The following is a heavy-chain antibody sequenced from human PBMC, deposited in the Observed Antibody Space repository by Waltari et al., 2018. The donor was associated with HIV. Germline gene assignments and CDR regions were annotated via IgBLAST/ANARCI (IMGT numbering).Heavy chain of an antibody. Sequence: QVHLEQPGAELRKPGAPVKLSCQASGYTFTGYSIPWGRQAPGHGLEWMGWINPDSAGTKYAQKFQGRVTMTRDTSINTAYMELTSLKSDDTALYYCAKEIRPGTHSIDYWGQGTLVTVSS. CDR3: AKEIRPGTHSIDY. V-gene: IGHV1-2*02. CDR1: GYTFTGYS. J-gene: IGHJ4*02. D-gene: IGHD1-1*01. CDR2: INPDSAGT.